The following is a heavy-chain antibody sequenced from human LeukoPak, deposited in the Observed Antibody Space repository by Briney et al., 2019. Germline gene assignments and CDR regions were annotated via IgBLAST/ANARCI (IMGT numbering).Heavy chain of an antibody. V-gene: IGHV3-74*01. CDR2: ISTDGSST. CDR1: GFTFSSYW. Sequence: GGSLRLSCAASGFTFSSYWMHWVRQAPGKGLVWVSRISTDGSSTSYADSVKGRFTISRDNAKNSLYLQMNSLRAEDTAVYYCARDDTHYGSSGSFYDAFDIWGQGTMVTVSS. J-gene: IGHJ3*02. CDR3: ARDDTHYGSSGSFYDAFDI. D-gene: IGHD3-22*01.